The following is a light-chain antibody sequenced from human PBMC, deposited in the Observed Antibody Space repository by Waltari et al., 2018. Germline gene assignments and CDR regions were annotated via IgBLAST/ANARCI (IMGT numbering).Light chain of an antibody. CDR3: QHYVRLPAT. CDR2: GAS. CDR1: QSVGGT. Sequence: EIVLTQSPGTLSLSPGERATLSCRASQSVGGTLAWYQQKPGQAPRLLLYGASSRAPGTPDRFSGTGSVTDFSCTISRLEPEDCAVYDCQHYVRLPATFGQGTKVEIK. V-gene: IGKV3-20*01. J-gene: IGKJ1*01.